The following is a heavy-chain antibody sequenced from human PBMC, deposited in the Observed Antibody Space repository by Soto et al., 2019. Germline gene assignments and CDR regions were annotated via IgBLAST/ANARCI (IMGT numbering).Heavy chain of an antibody. J-gene: IGHJ3*02. D-gene: IGHD3-3*01. Sequence: PGGSLRLSCAASGFTFSSYAMHWVRQAPGKGLEWVAVISYDGSNKYYADSVKGRFTISRDNSKNTLYLQMNSLRAEDTAVYYCARDGGVVIKGDAFDIWGQGTMVTVSS. V-gene: IGHV3-30-3*01. CDR1: GFTFSSYA. CDR2: ISYDGSNK. CDR3: ARDGGVVIKGDAFDI.